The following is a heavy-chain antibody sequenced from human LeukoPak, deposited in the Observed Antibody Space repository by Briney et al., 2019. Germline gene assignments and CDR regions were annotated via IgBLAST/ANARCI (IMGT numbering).Heavy chain of an antibody. V-gene: IGHV3-23*01. D-gene: IGHD6-13*01. CDR3: AALGYGSSWYSLQYNWFDP. CDR1: GSGFSFSW. J-gene: IGHJ5*02. CDR2: ISGSGGST. Sequence: GGSLRLSCADSGSGFSFSWMTWVRQTPEKGLEWVSAISGSGGSTYYADSVKGRFTISRDNSKNTLYLQMNSLRAEDTAVYYCAALGYGSSWYSLQYNWFDPWGQGTLVTVSS.